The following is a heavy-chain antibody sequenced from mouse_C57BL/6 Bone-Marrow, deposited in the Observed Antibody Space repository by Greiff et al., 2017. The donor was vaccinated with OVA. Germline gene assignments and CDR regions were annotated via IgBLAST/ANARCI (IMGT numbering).Heavy chain of an antibody. J-gene: IGHJ2*01. CDR2: IYPGDGDT. D-gene: IGHD1-1*01. Sequence: QVQLQQSGPELVKPGASVKISCKASGYAFSSSWMNWVKQRPGKGLEWIGRIYPGDGDTNYNGKFKGKATLTADKSSSTAYMQLSSLTSEDSAVYFCARTTVDCWGQGATLTVSS. CDR1: GYAFSSSW. V-gene: IGHV1-82*01. CDR3: ARTTVDC.